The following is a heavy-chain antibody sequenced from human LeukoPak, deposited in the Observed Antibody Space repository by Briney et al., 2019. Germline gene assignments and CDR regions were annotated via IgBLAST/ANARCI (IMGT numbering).Heavy chain of an antibody. CDR1: GFPFTDYY. CDR3: ARAGGYCSGGSCYGYYFDY. J-gene: IGHJ4*02. CDR2: IRLKGDSYTT. V-gene: IGHV3-72*01. D-gene: IGHD2-15*01. Sequence: GGSQRLSCAASGFPFTDYYMDWVRQAPGKGLEWVGRIRLKGDSYTTEYAAPVKGRFTISRDDSKNSLYLQMNSLKTEDTAVYYCARAGGYCSGGSCYGYYFDYWGQGTLVTVSS.